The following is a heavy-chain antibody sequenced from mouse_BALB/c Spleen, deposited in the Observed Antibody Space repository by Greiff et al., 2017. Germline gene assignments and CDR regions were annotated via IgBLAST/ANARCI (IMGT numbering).Heavy chain of an antibody. D-gene: IGHD2-3*01. CDR3: ARRIYDGYYVGAMDY. CDR1: GFAFSSYD. J-gene: IGHJ4*01. CDR2: ISSGGGST. V-gene: IGHV5-12-1*01. Sequence: DVMLVESGGGLVKPGGSLKLSCAASGFAFSSYDMSWVRQTPEKRLEWVAYISSGGGSTYYPDTVKGRFTISRDNAKNTLYLQMSSLKSEDTAMYYCARRIYDGYYVGAMDYWGQGTSVTVSS.